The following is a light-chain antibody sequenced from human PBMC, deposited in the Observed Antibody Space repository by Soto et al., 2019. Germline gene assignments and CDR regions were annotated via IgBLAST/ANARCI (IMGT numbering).Light chain of an antibody. V-gene: IGKV1-5*01. CDR1: QNIYRW. Sequence: DIQMTQSPSTLSASVGDRVTITCRASQNIYRWLAWYQQKPGKAPKLLIYDASTLQGGVQSRFGGSVSGEEFTLAIRSLQPDDIATYYCQQYHSYSTHTLGQGTNWESK. CDR2: DAS. J-gene: IGKJ2*01. CDR3: QQYHSYSTHT.